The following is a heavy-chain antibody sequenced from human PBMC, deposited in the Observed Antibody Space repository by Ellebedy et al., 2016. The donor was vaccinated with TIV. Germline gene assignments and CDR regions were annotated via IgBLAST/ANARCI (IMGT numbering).Heavy chain of an antibody. Sequence: GESLKISCKISGYNFSNNWISWVRQKPGKGLEWMGRIHPSDSDTDYRPSFRGHVTMSVTKSISFAFLHWSSLQASDTAMYDCARRGDSDFDSWGQGTVVTVSP. CDR2: IHPSDSDT. J-gene: IGHJ4*02. CDR3: ARRGDSDFDS. D-gene: IGHD4-17*01. CDR1: GYNFSNNW. V-gene: IGHV5-10-1*01.